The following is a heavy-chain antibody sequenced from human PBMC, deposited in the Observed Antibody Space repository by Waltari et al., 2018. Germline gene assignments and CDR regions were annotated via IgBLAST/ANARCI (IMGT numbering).Heavy chain of an antibody. V-gene: IGHV1-18*01. CDR1: GYIFNYFG. CDR2: ISAHNGNT. J-gene: IGHJ5*02. CDR3: AREGFSSSSDWFDP. D-gene: IGHD6-6*01. Sequence: QVQLVQSGDEVKKPGASVRVSCKASGYIFNYFGITWVRQAPGQGLEWMGWISAHNGNTSYPQKFQGRVTMTTDTSTSTAYMELKSLRSDDTAVYYCAREGFSSSSDWFDPWGQCTLVTVSS.